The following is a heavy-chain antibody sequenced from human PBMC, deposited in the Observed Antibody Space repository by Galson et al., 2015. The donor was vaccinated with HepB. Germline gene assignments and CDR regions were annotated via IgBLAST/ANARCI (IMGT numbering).Heavy chain of an antibody. CDR2: IWYDGSNK. J-gene: IGHJ6*02. D-gene: IGHD5-18*01. CDR1: GFTFSSYG. CDR3: ARDLAQLWLVGYYYGMDV. Sequence: SLRLSCAASGFTFSSYGMHWVRQAPGKGLEWVAVIWYDGSNKYYADSVKGRFTISRDNSKNTLYLQMNSLRAEDTAVYYCARDLAQLWLVGYYYGMDVWGQGTTVTVSS. V-gene: IGHV3-33*01.